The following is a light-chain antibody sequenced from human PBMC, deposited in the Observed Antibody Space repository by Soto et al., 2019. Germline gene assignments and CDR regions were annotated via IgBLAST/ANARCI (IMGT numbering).Light chain of an antibody. CDR1: GSDVGGYNY. CDR2: DVS. Sequence: QSALTQPASVSGSPGQSITISCTGTGSDVGGYNYVSWYQQHPGKAPKVMIYDVSNRPSGFSTRFSGSKSGNTASLTISGLQPEDDAAYYCSSYTSASTRFLFGGGTKLTVL. CDR3: SSYTSASTRFL. J-gene: IGLJ2*01. V-gene: IGLV2-14*01.